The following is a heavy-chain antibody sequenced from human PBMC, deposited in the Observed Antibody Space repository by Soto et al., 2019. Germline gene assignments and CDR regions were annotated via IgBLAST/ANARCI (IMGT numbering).Heavy chain of an antibody. D-gene: IGHD4-17*01. CDR1: GFTFDDYA. V-gene: IGHV3-9*01. CDR2: ISWNSGSI. CDR3: AKEDQIYGDSIPYFDY. J-gene: IGHJ4*02. Sequence: EVQLVESGGGLVQPGRSLRLSCAASGFTFDDYAMHWVRQAPGKGLEWVSSISWNSGSIGYADSVKGRFTISRDNAKNSLYLQMNSLRAEDTALYYCAKEDQIYGDSIPYFDYWGQGTLVTVSS.